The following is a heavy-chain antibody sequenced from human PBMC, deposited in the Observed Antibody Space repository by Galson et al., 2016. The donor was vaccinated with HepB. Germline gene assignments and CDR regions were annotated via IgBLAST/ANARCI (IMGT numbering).Heavy chain of an antibody. J-gene: IGHJ3*02. V-gene: IGHV4-59*01. D-gene: IGHD6-19*01. CDR3: ARDRRAGAFDI. CDR2: IYYSGST. CDR1: GGSFSGYY. Sequence: SETLSLTCAAYGGSFSGYYWSWIRQPPGKGLEWIGYIYYSGSTNYNPSLKSRVTISVDTSKNQFSLKLSSVTAADTAVYYCARDRRAGAFDIWGQGTMVTVSS.